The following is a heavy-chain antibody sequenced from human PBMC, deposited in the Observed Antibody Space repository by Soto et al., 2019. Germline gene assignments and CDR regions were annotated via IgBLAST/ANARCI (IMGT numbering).Heavy chain of an antibody. CDR2: IRNDGGSM. CDR3: TRVRSSSWGLDDSDM. V-gene: IGHV3-23*01. D-gene: IGHD6-13*01. J-gene: IGHJ3*02. Sequence: GGSLRLSCAASGFTFSSSPISWVRQVPGKGLEWISAIRNDGGSMYYAPSVKGRVTISRDNSKNTSSLRMKNLRAEDTAIYYCTRVRSSSWGLDDSDMWGQGTMVTVSS. CDR1: GFTFSSSP.